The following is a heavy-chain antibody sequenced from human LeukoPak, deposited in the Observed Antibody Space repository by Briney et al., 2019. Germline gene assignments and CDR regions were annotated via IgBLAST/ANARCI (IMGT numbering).Heavy chain of an antibody. D-gene: IGHD1-1*01. J-gene: IGHJ4*02. CDR1: GYTCTNYG. CDR2: ISAYNGNT. V-gene: IGHV1-18*01. Sequence: GASVRVSCKTPGYTCTNYGISWVRQAPGQALEWMGWISAYNGNTNYVQKFRGRVAMTTDTSTSTVYMDLRSLRSVDTAVYYCARDIATVQHQDWGQGTLVTVSS. CDR3: ARDIATVQHQD.